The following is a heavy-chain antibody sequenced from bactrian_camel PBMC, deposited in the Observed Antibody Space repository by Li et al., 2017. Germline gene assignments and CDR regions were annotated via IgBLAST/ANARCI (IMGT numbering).Heavy chain of an antibody. V-gene: IGHV3S53*01. D-gene: IGHD3*01. CDR3: AAEDQAPWDMGWICNYNS. CDR2: IDSNGVT. J-gene: IGHJ4*01. CDR1: QSTYRSIC. Sequence: HVQLVESGGGSVQAGGSLTLSCTASQSTYRSICMAWFRQAPGAKRETVATIDSNGVTKVADSVKARFTASKDNDKKTWYLRMNNLKPEDPALYTCAAEDQAPWDMGWICNYNSWGQGTQVTVS.